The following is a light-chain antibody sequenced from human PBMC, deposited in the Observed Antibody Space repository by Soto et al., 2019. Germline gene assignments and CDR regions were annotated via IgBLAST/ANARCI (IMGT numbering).Light chain of an antibody. J-gene: IGKJ4*01. Sequence: DVKLTQSTSSLSASVGYIVTISCRASQGMNKYLAWYQLKPGKVPNLMFYAAFTLQSGVPFRFSGSGSGTDFTLTISSRQPEDVPTYSCQKFNSVPTYGGGTKVEI. CDR3: QKFNSVPT. CDR1: QGMNKY. V-gene: IGKV1-27*01. CDR2: AAF.